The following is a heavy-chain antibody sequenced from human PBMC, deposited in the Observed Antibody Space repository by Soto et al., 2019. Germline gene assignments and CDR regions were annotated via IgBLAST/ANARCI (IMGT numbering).Heavy chain of an antibody. CDR1: AYDFTDYY. CDR2: INPNSGVT. CDR3: ARDVYPMRVAGILYYFLYGMDV. J-gene: IGHJ6*02. Sequence: ASVKVSCKASAYDFTDYYIHWVRQAPGQGLEWVGWINPNSGVTKYGQKFQGRVTMTRGTAISTAYMELSGLTSDDTAVYYCARDVYPMRVAGILYYFLYGMDVWGQGTTVTVSS. D-gene: IGHD6-19*01. V-gene: IGHV1-2*02.